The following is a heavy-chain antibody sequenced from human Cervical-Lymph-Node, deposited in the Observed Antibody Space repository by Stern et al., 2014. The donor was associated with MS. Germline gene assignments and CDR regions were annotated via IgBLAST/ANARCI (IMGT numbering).Heavy chain of an antibody. CDR3: ARANYYDSSGLGPFDY. CDR2: IPYDGSNK. D-gene: IGHD3-22*01. V-gene: IGHV3-30*01. J-gene: IGHJ4*02. CDR1: GFTFSSYA. Sequence: VQLEESGGGVVQPGRSLRLSCAASGFTFSSYAMHWVRQAPGKGLEWVAGIPYDGSNKYYADSVKGRFTISRDNSKNTLYLQMNSLRAEDTAVYYCARANYYDSSGLGPFDYWGQGTLVTVSS.